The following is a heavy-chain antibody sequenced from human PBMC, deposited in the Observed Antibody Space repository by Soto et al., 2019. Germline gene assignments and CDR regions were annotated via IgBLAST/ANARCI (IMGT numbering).Heavy chain of an antibody. CDR3: AKTHYGDYIYYYYYYMDV. V-gene: IGHV3-23*01. Sequence: EVQLLESGGGLVQPGGSLRLSCAASGFTFSSYAMSWVRQAPGKGLEWVSVISGSGGSTYYADSVKGRFTISRDNSKNTLYLQINSLRAEDTAVYYCAKTHYGDYIYYYYYYMDVWGKGTTVTVSS. D-gene: IGHD4-17*01. J-gene: IGHJ6*03. CDR1: GFTFSSYA. CDR2: ISGSGGST.